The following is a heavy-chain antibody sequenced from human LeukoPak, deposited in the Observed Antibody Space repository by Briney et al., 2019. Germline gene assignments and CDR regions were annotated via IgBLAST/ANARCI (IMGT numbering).Heavy chain of an antibody. V-gene: IGHV3-72*01. Sequence: PRGSLRLSCAASGFTFSDFGMHWVREAPGKGLEWVARTRNKANSYNTEYTASVTRRTTISRDDSNNSLFLKMNSMKTEDTAVYYCARGVSGSYYALFDYWGQGTLVTVSS. CDR2: TRNKANSYNT. J-gene: IGHJ4*02. CDR3: ARGVSGSYYALFDY. CDR1: GFTFSDFG. D-gene: IGHD1-26*01.